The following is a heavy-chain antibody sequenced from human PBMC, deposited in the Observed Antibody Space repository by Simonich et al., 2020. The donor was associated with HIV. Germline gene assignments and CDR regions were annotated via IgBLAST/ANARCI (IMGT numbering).Heavy chain of an antibody. Sequence: QVQLQESGPGMVMASQTLSLTCTGSGACARGGAYYWGWIRQHPGKGLEWIGNIYYSGNSYYNPSLKRRLSISIDTSRNQFSLKLSSESAADTAVYYCARGADYNYGYVGFDYWGQGTLVTVSS. CDR2: IYYSGNS. V-gene: IGHV4-31*02. CDR1: GACARGGAYY. CDR3: ARGADYNYGYVGFDY. J-gene: IGHJ4*02. D-gene: IGHD3-16*01.